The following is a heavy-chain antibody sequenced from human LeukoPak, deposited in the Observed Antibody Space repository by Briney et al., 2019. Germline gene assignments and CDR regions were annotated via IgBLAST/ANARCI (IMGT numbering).Heavy chain of an antibody. CDR3: ARGYSSAI. CDR1: GFTFSSYT. CDR2: ISTSSSYT. V-gene: IGHV3-21*01. Sequence: GGSLRLSCAASGFTFSSYTMNWVRQAPGKGLEWVSSISTSSSYTYYTDSVKGRFTISRDSAKNSLSLQMNSLRAEDTAVYYCARGYSSAIWGQGTLVTVSS. D-gene: IGHD6-19*01. J-gene: IGHJ4*02.